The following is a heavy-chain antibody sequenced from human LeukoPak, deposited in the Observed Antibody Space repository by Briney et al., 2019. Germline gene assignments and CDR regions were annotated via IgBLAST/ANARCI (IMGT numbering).Heavy chain of an antibody. J-gene: IGHJ4*02. D-gene: IGHD3-10*01. Sequence: GESLKISCKGSGYSFSTYWIARVHQMPGKGLEWMGIIYPGDSDTIYSPSFQGQVTMSADKSISTVYLQWSSLKASDTAMYYCARQSRDGSKTRGYYFDYWGQGTLVTVSS. V-gene: IGHV5-51*07. CDR2: IYPGDSDT. CDR3: ARQSRDGSKTRGYYFDY. CDR1: GYSFSTYW.